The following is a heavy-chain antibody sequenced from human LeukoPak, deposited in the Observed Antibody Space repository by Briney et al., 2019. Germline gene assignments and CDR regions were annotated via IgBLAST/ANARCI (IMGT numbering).Heavy chain of an antibody. J-gene: IGHJ4*02. V-gene: IGHV4-30-2*01. CDR1: GGSISSGGYS. CDR3: ARSTTVTTFDY. CDR2: IYHSGST. D-gene: IGHD4-17*01. Sequence: SRTLSLTCAVSGGSISSGGYSWSWIRQPPGKGLEWIGYIYHSGSTYYNPSLKSRVTISVDRSKNQFSLKLSSVTAADTAVYYCARSTTVTTFDYWGQGTLVTVSS.